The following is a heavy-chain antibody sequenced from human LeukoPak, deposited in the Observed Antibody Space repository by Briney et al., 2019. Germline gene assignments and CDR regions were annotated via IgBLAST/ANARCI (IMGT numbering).Heavy chain of an antibody. V-gene: IGHV3-23*01. J-gene: IGHJ6*03. D-gene: IGHD2-15*01. CDR1: GFTFSSYA. CDR3: ARDGYCSGGSCYSWHYYYYYYMDV. CDR2: ISGSGGST. Sequence: GGSLRLSCAASGFTFSSYAMSWVRQAPGKGLEWVSAISGSGGSTYYADSVKGRLTISRDNAKNSLYLQMNSLRAEDTAVYYCARDGYCSGGSCYSWHYYYYYYMDVWGKGTTVTVSS.